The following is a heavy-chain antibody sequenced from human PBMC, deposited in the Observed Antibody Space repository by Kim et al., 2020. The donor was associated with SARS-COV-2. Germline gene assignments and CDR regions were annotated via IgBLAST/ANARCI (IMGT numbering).Heavy chain of an antibody. D-gene: IGHD4-17*01. Sequence: SETLSLTCAVSGGSISSSNWWSWVRQPPGKGLEWIGEIYHSGSTNYNPSLKSRVTISVDKSKNQFSLKLSSVTAADTAVYYCARVRATVTTYYFDYWGQGTLVTVSS. V-gene: IGHV4-4*02. CDR2: IYHSGST. CDR1: GGSISSSNW. CDR3: ARVRATVTTYYFDY. J-gene: IGHJ4*02.